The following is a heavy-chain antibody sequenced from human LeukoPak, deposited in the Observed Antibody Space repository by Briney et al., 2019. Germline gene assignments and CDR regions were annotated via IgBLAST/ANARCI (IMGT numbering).Heavy chain of an antibody. Sequence: ASVKVSCKASGYTFTGYYMHWVRQAPGQGLEWMGWINPNSGGTNYAQKFQGRVTMTRDTSISTAYMGLSRLRSDDTAVYYCARLHPGIAAAGKEGFDYWGQGTLVTVSS. J-gene: IGHJ4*02. CDR3: ARLHPGIAAAGKEGFDY. V-gene: IGHV1-2*02. CDR1: GYTFTGYY. D-gene: IGHD6-13*01. CDR2: INPNSGGT.